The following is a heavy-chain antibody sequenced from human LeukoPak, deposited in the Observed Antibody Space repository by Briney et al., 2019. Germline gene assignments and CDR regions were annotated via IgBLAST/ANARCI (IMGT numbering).Heavy chain of an antibody. CDR2: IYFSGST. CDR3: ARVSSGSYYFDY. V-gene: IGHV4-59*01. Sequence: TSETLSLTCTVSGGSISSDYWSWIRQPPGKGLEWIGYIYFSGSTNYNPSLKSRVTISVDTSKNQFSLKLSSVTAADTAVYFCARVSSGSYYFDYWGQGTLVTVSS. J-gene: IGHJ4*02. CDR1: GGSISSDY. D-gene: IGHD1-26*01.